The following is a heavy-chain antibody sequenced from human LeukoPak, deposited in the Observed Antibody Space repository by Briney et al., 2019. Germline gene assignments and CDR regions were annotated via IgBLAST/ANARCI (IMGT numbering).Heavy chain of an antibody. Sequence: PGGSLRLSCAASGVIISDYWMHWVRQAPGKGLVWVSLISDNGGLAHYADSVRGRLSISRDNAKNTLWLQMTSLRVDDTAVYYGVRDASGSKPLDYWGQGTLVTVS. CDR3: VRDASGSKPLDY. V-gene: IGHV3-74*01. D-gene: IGHD1-26*01. CDR2: ISDNGGLA. J-gene: IGHJ4*02. CDR1: GVIISDYW.